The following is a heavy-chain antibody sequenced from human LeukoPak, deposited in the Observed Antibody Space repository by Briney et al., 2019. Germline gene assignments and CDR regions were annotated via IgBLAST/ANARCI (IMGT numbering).Heavy chain of an antibody. V-gene: IGHV3-11*04. D-gene: IGHD2-21*02. CDR3: ARRCGGDCYSDLIFDY. J-gene: IGHJ4*02. Sequence: GGSLRLSCAASGFTFSDYYMSWIRQAPGKGLEWVSYISSSGSTIYYADSVKGRFTISRDNAKNSLYLQMNSLRAEDTAVYYCARRCGGDCYSDLIFDYWGRGTLVTVSS. CDR1: GFTFSDYY. CDR2: ISSSGSTI.